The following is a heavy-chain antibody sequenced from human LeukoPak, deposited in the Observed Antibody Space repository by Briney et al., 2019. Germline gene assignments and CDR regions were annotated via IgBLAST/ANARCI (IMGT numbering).Heavy chain of an antibody. CDR3: AKALYSSSSPFDY. D-gene: IGHD6-6*01. CDR2: ISWNSGSI. J-gene: IGHJ4*02. CDR1: GFTFDDYA. Sequence: GGSLRLSCAASGFTFDDYAMHWVRQAPGKGLEWVSGISWNSGSIGYADSVKGRFTISRDNAKNSLYLQMNSLSAEDTALYYCAKALYSSSSPFDYWGQGTLVTVSS. V-gene: IGHV3-9*01.